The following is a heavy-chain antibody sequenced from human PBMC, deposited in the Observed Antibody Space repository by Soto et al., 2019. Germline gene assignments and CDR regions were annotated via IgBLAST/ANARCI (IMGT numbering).Heavy chain of an antibody. J-gene: IGHJ4*02. V-gene: IGHV4-34*01. CDR1: GGSFSGYY. CDR3: ARGGGLGLRFLEWYQTFDY. CDR2: INHSGST. D-gene: IGHD3-3*01. Sequence: SETLSLTCAVYGGSFSGYYWSWIRQPPGKGLEWIGEINHSGSTNYNPSLKSRVTISVDTSKNQFSLKLSSVTAADTAVYYCARGGGLGLRFLEWYQTFDYWGQGTLVTVSS.